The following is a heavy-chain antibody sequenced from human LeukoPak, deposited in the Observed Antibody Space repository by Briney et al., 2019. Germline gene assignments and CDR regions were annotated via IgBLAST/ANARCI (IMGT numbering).Heavy chain of an antibody. V-gene: IGHV1-24*01. D-gene: IGHD4-17*01. J-gene: IGHJ4*02. CDR3: ATSPGYGDYGYFDY. CDR2: FDPEDGET. Sequence: ASAKVSCKVSGYTLTELSMHWVRQAPGKGLEWMGGFDPEDGETIYAQKFQGRVTMTEDTSTDTAYMELSSLRSEDTAVYYCATSPGYGDYGYFDYWGQGTLVTVSS. CDR1: GYTLTELS.